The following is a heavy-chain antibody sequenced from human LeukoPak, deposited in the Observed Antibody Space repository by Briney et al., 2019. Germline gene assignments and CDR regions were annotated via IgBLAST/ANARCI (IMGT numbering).Heavy chain of an antibody. CDR3: ARDPDYGDPFDY. D-gene: IGHD4-17*01. CDR1: GFTFSDYY. Sequence: GGSLRLSCAASGFTFSDYYMSWIRQAPGKGLEWVSYISSSGSTIYYADSVKGRFTISRDNAKNTLYLQMNSLRAEDTAVYYCARDPDYGDPFDYWGQGTLVTVSS. V-gene: IGHV3-11*04. J-gene: IGHJ4*02. CDR2: ISSSGSTI.